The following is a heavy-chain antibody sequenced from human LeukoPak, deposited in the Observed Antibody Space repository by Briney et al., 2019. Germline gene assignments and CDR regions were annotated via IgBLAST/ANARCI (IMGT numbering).Heavy chain of an antibody. V-gene: IGHV3-30*19. CDR1: GFTFSSFG. D-gene: IGHD3-10*01. J-gene: IGHJ4*02. Sequence: GGSLRLSCAASGFTFSSFGMHWVRQAPGKGLEWVAFISYDGSIKYYADSVKGRFTISRDDSKNTLYLQMSGLRTEDTAVYYCARDFGMVRGVDYWGQGTLVTVSS. CDR2: ISYDGSIK. CDR3: ARDFGMVRGVDY.